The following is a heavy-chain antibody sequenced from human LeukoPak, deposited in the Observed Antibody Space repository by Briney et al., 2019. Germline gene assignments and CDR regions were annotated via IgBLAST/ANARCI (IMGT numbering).Heavy chain of an antibody. CDR1: GFTFSDYY. J-gene: IGHJ5*02. Sequence: GGSLRLSCAASGFTFSDYYMSWIRQAPGKGLEWVSYISSSGSTIYYADSVKGRFTISRDNAKNSLYLQMNSLRAEDTAVYYCARTSVAAGTWDPAWSYNWFDPWGQGTLVTVSS. V-gene: IGHV3-11*04. D-gene: IGHD6-13*01. CDR3: ARTSVAAGTWDPAWSYNWFDP. CDR2: ISSSGSTI.